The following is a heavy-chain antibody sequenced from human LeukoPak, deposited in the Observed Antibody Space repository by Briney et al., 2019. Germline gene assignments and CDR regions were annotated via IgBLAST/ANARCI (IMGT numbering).Heavy chain of an antibody. CDR2: ISAYNGNT. J-gene: IGHJ4*02. CDR3: ARADFRGFDPPGY. D-gene: IGHD3-9*01. Sequence: RPSVKLSCKASGYAVTSYGISWGRQAPRQGVGWMGWISAYNGNTNYAQNLHGRVTMTTDTSTSTAYMELRSLRSDDTAVYCCARADFRGFDPPGYWGQGTLVTVSS. V-gene: IGHV1-18*04. CDR1: GYAVTSYG.